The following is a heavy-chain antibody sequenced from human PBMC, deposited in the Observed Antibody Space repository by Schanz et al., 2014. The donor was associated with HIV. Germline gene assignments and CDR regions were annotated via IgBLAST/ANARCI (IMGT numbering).Heavy chain of an antibody. Sequence: EVQLLESGGGLVQPGGSLRISCVASGFSFLRYEMSWVRQAPGKGLEWLANIKLDGSEKYYVDSVKGRFTISRDNTKNSLYLQMNSLRAEDTAVYYCARDYHWNWFDPWGQGTLVTVSS. J-gene: IGHJ5*02. CDR1: GFSFLRYE. D-gene: IGHD1-20*01. CDR3: ARDYHWNWFDP. CDR2: IKLDGSEK. V-gene: IGHV3-7*01.